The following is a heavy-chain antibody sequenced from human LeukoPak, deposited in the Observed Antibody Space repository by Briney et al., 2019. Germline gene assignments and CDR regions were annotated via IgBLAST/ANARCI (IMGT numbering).Heavy chain of an antibody. D-gene: IGHD2-2*01. CDR3: ASLGYCSSTSCYAWADYYMDV. V-gene: IGHV1-69*06. CDR1: GGTFSSYA. CDR2: IIPIFGTA. J-gene: IGHJ6*03. Sequence: SVKVSCKASGGTFSSYAISWVRQAPGQGLEWMGGIIPIFGTANYAQKFQGRVTITADKSTSTAYMELSSLRSEDTAVYYCASLGYCSSTSCYAWADYYMDVWGKGTTVTVSS.